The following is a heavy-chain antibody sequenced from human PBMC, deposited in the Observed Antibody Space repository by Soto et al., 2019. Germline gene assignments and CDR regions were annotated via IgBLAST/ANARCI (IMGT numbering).Heavy chain of an antibody. D-gene: IGHD4-17*01. CDR3: ARGLTYGDYGWLDP. J-gene: IGHJ5*02. Sequence: QVQLVEAGGGLVKPGGSLRLSCAASEFTFSDYYMTWIRQAPGKGLEWVSYISNSGSTIYYADSVKGRFTISRDNAKNSLYLQMNCLRAEDTAVYYCARGLTYGDYGWLDPWGQGTLVTVST. CDR1: EFTFSDYY. CDR2: ISNSGSTI. V-gene: IGHV3-11*01.